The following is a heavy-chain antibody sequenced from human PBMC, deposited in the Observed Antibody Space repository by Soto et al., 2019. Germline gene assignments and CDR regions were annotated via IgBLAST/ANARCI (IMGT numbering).Heavy chain of an antibody. CDR2: IYHSGST. CDR1: GGSISSSNW. J-gene: IGHJ5*02. CDR3: ASWARCVSGTCYNLP. V-gene: IGHV4-4*02. Sequence: QVQLQESGPGLVKPSGTLSLTCAVSGGSISSSNWWSWVRQPPGKGLEWIGEIYHSGSTNYNPSRKGRVTTSVAKSKTQFSLKLSPVTAADTAVYYCASWARCVSGTCYNLPWGQGTLVTVSS. D-gene: IGHD2-15*01.